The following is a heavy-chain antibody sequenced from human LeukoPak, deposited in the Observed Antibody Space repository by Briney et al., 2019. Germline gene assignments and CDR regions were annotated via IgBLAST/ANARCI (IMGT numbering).Heavy chain of an antibody. CDR3: TRNSGTYRGYGMDV. CDR1: GFIFRDRA. D-gene: IGHD1-26*01. CDR2: IRAEGLGGTT. J-gene: IGHJ6*02. V-gene: IGHV3-49*04. Sequence: GGSLRLSCTASGFIFRDRAMSWVRQAPGKGLEWVGFIRAEGLGGTTQYAASVKDRFTISRDDANSIAYLHMNSLKTEDTAVYYCTRNSGTYRGYGMDVWGQGTTVAVSS.